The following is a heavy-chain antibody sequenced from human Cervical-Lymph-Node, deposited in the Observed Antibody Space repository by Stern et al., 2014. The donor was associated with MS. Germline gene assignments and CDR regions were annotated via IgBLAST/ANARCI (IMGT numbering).Heavy chain of an antibody. CDR2: IFHSGST. Sequence: QVQLQESGPGLLKPSQTLSLTCTVSGGSIRSGGYSWNWVRQHPGKGLEWIGYIFHSGSTYYNPSLKGRAIISLDTSKNHFSLKLSSVTAADTAVYYCASYGDADHFDFWGQGTLVTVSS. J-gene: IGHJ4*02. CDR1: GGSIRSGGYS. CDR3: ASYGDADHFDF. V-gene: IGHV4-31*03. D-gene: IGHD4-17*01.